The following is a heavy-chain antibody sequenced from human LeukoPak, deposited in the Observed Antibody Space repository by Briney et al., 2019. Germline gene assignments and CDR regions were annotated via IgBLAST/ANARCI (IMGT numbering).Heavy chain of an antibody. V-gene: IGHV3-21*01. CDR3: ARGTGAFDI. D-gene: IGHD2-8*02. J-gene: IGHJ3*02. CDR1: GFTFSSYS. Sequence: GGSLRLSCAASGFTFSSYSMNWVRQAPGRGLEWVSSISSSSSYIYYADSMKGRFTISRDNAKNSLYLQMNSLRAEDTAVYYCARGTGAFDIWGQGTVVTVSS. CDR2: ISSSSSYI.